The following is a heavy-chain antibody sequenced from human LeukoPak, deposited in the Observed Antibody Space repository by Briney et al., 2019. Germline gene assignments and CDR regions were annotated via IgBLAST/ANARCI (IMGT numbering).Heavy chain of an antibody. CDR1: GFTFSNAW. CDR2: VKSKADDGTT. CDR3: ATEGGSGSYYGNDAFDM. D-gene: IGHD3-10*01. J-gene: IGHJ3*02. Sequence: GGSLRLSCAASGFTFSNAWMSWVRQAPGKGLEWVGRVKSKADDGTTDYAAPVQGRFTISRDDSKNTLSLQMNSLKTEDTAVYYCATEGGSGSYYGNDAFDMWGQGTMVTVSS. V-gene: IGHV3-15*01.